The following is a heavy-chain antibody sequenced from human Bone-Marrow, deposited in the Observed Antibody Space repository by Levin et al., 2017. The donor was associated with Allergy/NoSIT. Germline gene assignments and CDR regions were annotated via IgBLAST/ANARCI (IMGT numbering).Heavy chain of an antibody. CDR1: GGSISSSSYY. CDR2: IYYSGST. Sequence: SETLSLTCTVSGGSISSSSYYWGWIHQPPGKGLEWIGSIYYSGSTYYNPSLKSRVTISVDTSKNQFSLKLSSVTAADTAVYYCVGGGSRSDYWGQGTLVTVSS. V-gene: IGHV4-39*07. J-gene: IGHJ4*02. D-gene: IGHD2-15*01. CDR3: VGGGSRSDY.